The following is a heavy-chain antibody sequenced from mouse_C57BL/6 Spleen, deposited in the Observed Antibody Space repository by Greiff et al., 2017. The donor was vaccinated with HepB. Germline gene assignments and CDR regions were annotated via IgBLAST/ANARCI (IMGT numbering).Heavy chain of an antibody. Sequence: EVKVEESEGGLVQPGSSMKLSCTASGFTFSDYYMAWVRQVPEKGLEWVANINYDGSSTYYLDSLKSRFIISRDNAKNILYLQMSSLKSEDTATYYCARYYGSSYYAMDYWGQGTSVTVSS. CDR3: ARYYGSSYYAMDY. J-gene: IGHJ4*01. CDR2: INYDGSST. CDR1: GFTFSDYY. V-gene: IGHV5-16*01. D-gene: IGHD1-1*01.